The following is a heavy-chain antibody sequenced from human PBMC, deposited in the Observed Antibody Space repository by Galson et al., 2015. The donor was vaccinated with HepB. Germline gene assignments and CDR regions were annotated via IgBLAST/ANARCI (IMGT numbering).Heavy chain of an antibody. Sequence: LRLSCAASGFTFSSYAMSWVRQAPGKGLEWVSAISGSGGSTYYADSVKGRLTISRDNSKNTLYLQMNSLRAEDTAEYYCAKECSGGSCYSGGASYYYGMDVWGQGTTVTVSS. CDR1: GFTFSSYA. J-gene: IGHJ6*02. CDR3: AKECSGGSCYSGGASYYYGMDV. D-gene: IGHD2-15*01. V-gene: IGHV3-23*01. CDR2: ISGSGGST.